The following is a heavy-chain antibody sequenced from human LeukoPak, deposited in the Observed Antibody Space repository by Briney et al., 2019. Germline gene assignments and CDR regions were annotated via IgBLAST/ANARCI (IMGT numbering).Heavy chain of an antibody. CDR2: IYYSGST. J-gene: IGHJ6*02. Sequence: SQTLSLTCTVSGGSISSGGYYWSWIRQHPGKGLEWIGYIYYSGSTYYNPSLKSRVTISVDTSKNQFSLKLSSVTAADTAVYYCARSLAHCSGGSCYFGGMDVWGQGTTVTVSS. D-gene: IGHD2-15*01. V-gene: IGHV4-31*03. CDR3: ARSLAHCSGGSCYFGGMDV. CDR1: GGSISSGGYY.